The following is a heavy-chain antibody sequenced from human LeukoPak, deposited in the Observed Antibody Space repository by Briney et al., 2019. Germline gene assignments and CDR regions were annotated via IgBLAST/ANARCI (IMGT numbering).Heavy chain of an antibody. CDR1: GFTFSSYA. J-gene: IGHJ4*02. CDR2: ISGSGGTT. Sequence: GGSLRLSCAASGFTFSSYAMTWVRQAPGKGLEWGSAISGSGGTTYYADSVKGRFTISRDNSKNTLYLQMNSLRAEDTAVYYCAKANVFGVVDYFDYWGQGTLVTVSS. D-gene: IGHD3-3*01. V-gene: IGHV3-23*01. CDR3: AKANVFGVVDYFDY.